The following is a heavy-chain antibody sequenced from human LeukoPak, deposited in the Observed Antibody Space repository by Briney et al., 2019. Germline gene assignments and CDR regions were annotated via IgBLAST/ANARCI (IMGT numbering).Heavy chain of an antibody. CDR2: ISYDGSNK. J-gene: IGHJ4*02. CDR3: AKAFGDYDPFDY. CDR1: GFTFSSYG. V-gene: IGHV3-30*18. D-gene: IGHD4-17*01. Sequence: GGSLRLSCAASGFTFSSYGMHWVRQAPGKGLEWVAAISYDGSNKYYADSVKGRFTISRDNSKNTLYLQMNSLRAEDTAVYYCAKAFGDYDPFDYWGQGTLVTVSS.